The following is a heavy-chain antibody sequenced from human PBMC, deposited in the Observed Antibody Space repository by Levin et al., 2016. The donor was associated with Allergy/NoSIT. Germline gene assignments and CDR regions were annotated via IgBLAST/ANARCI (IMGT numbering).Heavy chain of an antibody. CDR3: ARHYCSNVSCYKSGVDY. J-gene: IGHJ4*02. V-gene: IGHV4-59*08. Sequence: WIRQPPGKGLEWIGYISYTGNTNYNPSLKSRATISLDTSKNQFSLKLTSVTAADTAVYYCARHYCSNVSCYKSGVDYWGQGTLVTVSS. CDR2: ISYTGNT. D-gene: IGHD2-2*02.